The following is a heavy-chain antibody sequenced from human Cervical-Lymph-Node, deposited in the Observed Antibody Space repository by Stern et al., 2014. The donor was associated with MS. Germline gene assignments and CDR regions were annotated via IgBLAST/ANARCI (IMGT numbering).Heavy chain of an antibody. CDR1: GFTFSRYA. V-gene: IGHV3-30*03. CDR2: ISYDEKNE. J-gene: IGHJ4*02. D-gene: IGHD3-10*01. CDR3: VPGSGAFDY. Sequence: QVKLVESGGGVVQPGTSLRLSCATSGFTFSRYAMHWVRQAPGKGLQWLAVISYDEKNEKYADSVRGRFTISRDSSKKMLYLQMDSLTIDDTAVYYCVPGSGAFDYWGQGTLVIVSS.